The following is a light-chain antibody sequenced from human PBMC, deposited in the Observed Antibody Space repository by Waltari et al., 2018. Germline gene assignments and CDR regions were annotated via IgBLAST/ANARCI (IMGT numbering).Light chain of an antibody. CDR2: DVG. Sequence: QSALTQPASVSGSPGQSITISCTGIRSDVGGYNYVPWYQQHPGKAPKVMIYDVGYRPSGVSSRFSGSKSGNTASLTISGLQAEDEADYYCTSYASSSTLVFGGGTKLTVL. V-gene: IGLV2-14*03. CDR1: RSDVGGYNY. CDR3: TSYASSSTLV. J-gene: IGLJ2*01.